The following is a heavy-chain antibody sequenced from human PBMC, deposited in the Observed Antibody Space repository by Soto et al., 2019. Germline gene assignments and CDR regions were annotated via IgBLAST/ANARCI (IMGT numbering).Heavy chain of an antibody. CDR2: IYYSGST. Sequence: SETLSLTCTVSGGSISSYYWSWIRQPPGKGLEWIGYIYYSGSTNYNPSLKSRVTISVDTSKNQFSLKLSSVTAADTAVYYCARGDYGSGSYYDYWGKGTLVTVSS. CDR3: ARGDYGSGSYYDY. D-gene: IGHD3-10*01. CDR1: GGSISSYY. V-gene: IGHV4-59*01. J-gene: IGHJ4*02.